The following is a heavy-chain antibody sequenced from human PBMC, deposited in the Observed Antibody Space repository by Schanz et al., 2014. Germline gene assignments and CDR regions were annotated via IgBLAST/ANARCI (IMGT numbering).Heavy chain of an antibody. V-gene: IGHV3-15*01. CDR3: TSMATIPRNWFDP. J-gene: IGHJ5*02. CDR1: GFTFTNAW. Sequence: EVELVESGGGLVKPGGSLRLSCVVSGFTFTNAWMSWVRQAPGKGLEWVGRIMSNTDGGTTDYATPVKGRFTISRDDSKNTLYLQMNSLKSEDTAVYYCTSMATIPRNWFDPWGQGTLVTVSS. CDR2: IMSNTDGGTT. D-gene: IGHD2-2*02.